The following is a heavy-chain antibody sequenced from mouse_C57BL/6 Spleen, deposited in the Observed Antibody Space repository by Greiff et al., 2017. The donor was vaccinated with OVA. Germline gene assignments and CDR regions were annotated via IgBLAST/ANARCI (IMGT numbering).Heavy chain of an antibody. J-gene: IGHJ4*01. V-gene: IGHV1-74*01. D-gene: IGHD2-2*01. Sequence: QVQLQQPGAELVKPGASVKLSCKASGYTFTSYWMHWVKQRPGQGLEWIGRIHPSDSDTNYNQKFKGKATLTVDKSSSTAYMQLSSLTSEDSAVYYCAISLPYGYDVSYAMDYWGQGTSVTVSS. CDR2: IHPSDSDT. CDR1: GYTFTSYW. CDR3: AISLPYGYDVSYAMDY.